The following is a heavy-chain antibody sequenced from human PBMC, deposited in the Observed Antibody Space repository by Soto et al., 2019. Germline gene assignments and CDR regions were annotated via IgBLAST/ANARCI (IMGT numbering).Heavy chain of an antibody. V-gene: IGHV3-30-3*01. CDR1: GSTFSSYA. CDR2: ISYDGSNK. J-gene: IGHJ6*02. D-gene: IGHD6-13*01. Sequence: GGSLRLSCAASGSTFSSYAMHWVRQAPGKGLEWVAVISYDGSNKYYADSVKGRFTISRDNSKNTLYLQMNGLRAEDTAVYYCARDLEQLGPNYYGMDVWGQGTTVTVS. CDR3: ARDLEQLGPNYYGMDV.